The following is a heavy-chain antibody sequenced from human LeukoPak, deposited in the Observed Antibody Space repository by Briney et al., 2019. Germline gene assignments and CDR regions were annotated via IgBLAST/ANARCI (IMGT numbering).Heavy chain of an antibody. V-gene: IGHV3-48*03. Sequence: PGGSLRLSCAAPGFTFSTYEMNWVRQAPGKGLEWVSYISSSGSTIYYADSVKGRFTISRDSAKNSLYLQMNSLRAEDTAVYYCARDYGGSSPFDYWGQGTLVTVSS. J-gene: IGHJ4*02. D-gene: IGHD4-23*01. CDR3: ARDYGGSSPFDY. CDR2: ISSSGSTI. CDR1: GFTFSTYE.